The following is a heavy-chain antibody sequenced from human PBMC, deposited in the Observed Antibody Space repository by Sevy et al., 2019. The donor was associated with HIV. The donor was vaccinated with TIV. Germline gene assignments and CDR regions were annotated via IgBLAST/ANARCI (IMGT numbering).Heavy chain of an antibody. CDR3: AKEADPFEYSSSSYYFDY. CDR2: ISYDGSNK. Sequence: GGSLRLSCAASGFTFSSYGMHWVRQAPGKGLEWVAVISYDGSNKYYADSVKGRFTISRDNSKNTQYLQMNSLRAEDTAVYYCAKEADPFEYSSSSYYFDYGGQGTLVTVSS. CDR1: GFTFSSYG. D-gene: IGHD6-6*01. V-gene: IGHV3-30*18. J-gene: IGHJ4*02.